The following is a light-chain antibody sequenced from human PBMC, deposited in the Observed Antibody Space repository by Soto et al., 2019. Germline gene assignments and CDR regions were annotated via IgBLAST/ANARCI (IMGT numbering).Light chain of an antibody. Sequence: DIQMTQSPSSLSASVGDRVTITCRASQNINRWLAWYQQKSDKAPKSLIYAASNLRGGVPSRFSGSGSGTDFTLTISNLQPEDFATYYCQQYESYPTFGGGTKVEIK. CDR3: QQYESYPT. J-gene: IGKJ4*01. CDR2: AAS. CDR1: QNINRW. V-gene: IGKV1D-16*01.